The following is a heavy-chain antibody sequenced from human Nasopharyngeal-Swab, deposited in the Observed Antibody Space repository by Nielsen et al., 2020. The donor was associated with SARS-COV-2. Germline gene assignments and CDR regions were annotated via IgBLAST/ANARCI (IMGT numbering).Heavy chain of an antibody. CDR1: DFTFSHYW. V-gene: IGHV3-7*01. D-gene: IGHD6-13*01. J-gene: IGHJ1*01. CDR2: INHDGSQK. Sequence: GGSLRLSCGASDFTFSHYWMSWVRQAPGKGLEWVANINHDGSQKYYVDSVKGRFTISRDNSKHSIYLQMDRLRVEDTAVYYCARESSAADYWGQGTLVTVSS. CDR3: ARESSAADY.